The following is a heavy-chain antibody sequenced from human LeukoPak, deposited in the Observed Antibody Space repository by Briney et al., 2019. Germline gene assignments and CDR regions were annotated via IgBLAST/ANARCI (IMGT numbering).Heavy chain of an antibody. D-gene: IGHD3-22*01. CDR2: IHYSGST. V-gene: IGHV4-61*01. CDR1: GGSVSSGSYY. Sequence: PSETLSLSCTVSGGSVSSGSYYWSWIRQPPGKGLEWIGYIHYSGSTSYNPSLKSRVTILVDTSKNQFSLKLTSVTAADTAVYSCASSDYYDSSGYSFDYWGQGTLVIVSS. J-gene: IGHJ4*02. CDR3: ASSDYYDSSGYSFDY.